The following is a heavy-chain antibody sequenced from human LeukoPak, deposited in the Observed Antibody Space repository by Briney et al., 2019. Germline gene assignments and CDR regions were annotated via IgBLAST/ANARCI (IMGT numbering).Heavy chain of an antibody. CDR2: IYYSGST. V-gene: IGHV4-39*07. D-gene: IGHD3-10*01. CDR3: ARGQMYYYGSGSYSRTMFDP. J-gene: IGHJ5*02. CDR1: GGSISSSSYY. Sequence: KPSETLSLTCTVSGGSISSSSYYWGWIRQPPGKGLEWIGSIYYSGSTYYNPSLKSRVTISVDTSKNQFSLKLSSVTAADTAVYYCARGQMYYYGSGSYSRTMFDPWGQGTLVTVSS.